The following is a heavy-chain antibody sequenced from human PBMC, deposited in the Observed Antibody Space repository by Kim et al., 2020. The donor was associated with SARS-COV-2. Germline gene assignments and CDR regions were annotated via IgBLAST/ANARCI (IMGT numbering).Heavy chain of an antibody. J-gene: IGHJ4*02. CDR3: TTVDDFWSGYCDY. D-gene: IGHD3-3*01. CDR2: IKSKTDGGTT. CDR1: GFTFSNAW. V-gene: IGHV3-15*01. Sequence: GGSLRLSCAASGFTFSNAWMSWVRQAPGKGLEWVGRIKSKTDGGTTDYAAPVKGRFTISRDDSKNTLYLQMNSLKTEDTAVYYCTTVDDFWSGYCDYWGQGTLVTVSS.